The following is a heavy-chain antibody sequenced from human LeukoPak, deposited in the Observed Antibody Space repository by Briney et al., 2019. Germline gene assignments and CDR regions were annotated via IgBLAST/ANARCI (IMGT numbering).Heavy chain of an antibody. CDR1: GYTFTSYG. CDR2: ISAYNGNT. V-gene: IGHV1-18*01. Sequence: ASVKVSCKASGYTFTSYGISWVRQAPGQGLEWMGWISAYNGNTNYAQKLQGRVTMTTDTSTSTAYMELRSLRSDDTAVYYCARDGAYDILTGNWFDPWGQGTLATVSS. D-gene: IGHD3-9*01. CDR3: ARDGAYDILTGNWFDP. J-gene: IGHJ5*02.